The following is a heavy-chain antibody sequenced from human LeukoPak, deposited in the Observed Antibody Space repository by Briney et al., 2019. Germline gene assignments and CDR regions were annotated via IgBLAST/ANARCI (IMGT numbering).Heavy chain of an antibody. Sequence: SETLSLTCTVSGGSISSYYWRWIRQPAGKGLEWIGRIYTSGSTNYNPSLKSRATMSVDTSKNQFSLKLSSVTAADTAVYYCAREEQQLLGAFDIWGQGTMVTVSS. CDR2: IYTSGST. V-gene: IGHV4-4*07. J-gene: IGHJ3*02. D-gene: IGHD6-13*01. CDR3: AREEQQLLGAFDI. CDR1: GGSISSYY.